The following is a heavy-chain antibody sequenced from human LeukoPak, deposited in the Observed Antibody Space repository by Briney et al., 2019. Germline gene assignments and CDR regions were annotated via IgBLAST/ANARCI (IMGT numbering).Heavy chain of an antibody. D-gene: IGHD6-13*01. J-gene: IGHJ4*02. CDR3: AREPPTIIAAAGTVDY. CDR2: ISSSGSTI. CDR1: GFTFSSYE. V-gene: IGHV3-48*03. Sequence: PGGSLRLSCAASGFTFSSYEMNWVRQAPGKGLEWVSYISSSGSTIYYADSVKGRFTISRDNAKNSLYLQMNSLRAEDTAVYYCAREPPTIIAAAGTVDYWGQGTLVTASS.